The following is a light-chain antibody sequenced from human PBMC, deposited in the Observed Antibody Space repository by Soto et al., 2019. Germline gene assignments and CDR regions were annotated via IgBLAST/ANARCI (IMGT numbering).Light chain of an antibody. CDR1: KSISSY. CDR2: AAS. CDR3: QQSYSTRYT. Sequence: DIQMTQSPSSLSASVGDRVTITCRASKSISSYLNWYQQKPGKAPKLLIYAASSLQSGVPSRFSGCGSGTDFTLTISSLQPEDFATYYCQQSYSTRYTFGQGTKLEIK. J-gene: IGKJ2*01. V-gene: IGKV1-39*01.